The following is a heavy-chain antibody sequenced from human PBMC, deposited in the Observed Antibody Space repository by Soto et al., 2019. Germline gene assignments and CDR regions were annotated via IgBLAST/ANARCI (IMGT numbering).Heavy chain of an antibody. V-gene: IGHV3-15*07. J-gene: IGHJ4*01. CDR3: SAYRAIGVIRILAHC. D-gene: IGHD3-3*02. Sequence: GGSLRLSCAASGVTFSNAWMNWVRQAPGKGLEWVGRIKSKAGGGTTDYAAPVKGRFTISRDDSKNTLSLQMNSLTTEDTAVYYCSAYRAIGVIRILAHCWRQRTLVIVSS. CDR2: IKSKAGGGTT. CDR1: GVTFSNAW.